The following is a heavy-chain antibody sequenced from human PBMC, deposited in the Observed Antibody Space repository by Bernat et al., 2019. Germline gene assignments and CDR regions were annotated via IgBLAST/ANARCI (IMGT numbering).Heavy chain of an antibody. CDR3: ARSLYYYGSGSYYTRGEFDY. D-gene: IGHD3-10*01. V-gene: IGHV1-18*01. Sequence: QVRRVQAGTEVKKAGASVNVSCKASGYSFSNYGISWVRQAPGQGLEWMGWISGYNGDTNYIQNLQGRVTMTADISTRTSYMELRSLRSDDTAVYYCARSLYYYGSGSYYTRGEFDYWGQG. CDR1: GYSFSNYG. J-gene: IGHJ4*02. CDR2: ISGYNGDT.